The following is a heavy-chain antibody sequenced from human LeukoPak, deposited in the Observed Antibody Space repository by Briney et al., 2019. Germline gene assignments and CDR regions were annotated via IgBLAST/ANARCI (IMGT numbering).Heavy chain of an antibody. CDR2: FDPEDGET. Sequence: ASVKVSCTVSGYTLTELSMHWLRQAPGKGLEWMGGFDPEDGETIYAQKFQGRVTMTEDTSTDTAYMELSSLRSEDTAVYYCATVAAGTAIGWFDPWGQGTLVTVSS. CDR3: ATVAAGTAIGWFDP. CDR1: GYTLTELS. D-gene: IGHD6-13*01. V-gene: IGHV1-24*01. J-gene: IGHJ5*02.